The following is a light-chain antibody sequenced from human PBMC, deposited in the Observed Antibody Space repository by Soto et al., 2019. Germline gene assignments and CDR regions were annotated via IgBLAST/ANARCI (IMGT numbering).Light chain of an antibody. CDR3: SSYTSSSTYV. CDR1: RSDGGGYDY. Sequence: ALAQPASVSGSPWPVIALSCTGNRSDGGGYDYVSWYQQHPGKAPKLMIYDVSNRPSGVSNRFSGSKSDNTASLTISGLQAEDEADYYCSSYTSSSTYVFGTGTKSPS. J-gene: IGLJ1*01. V-gene: IGLV2-14*01. CDR2: DVS.